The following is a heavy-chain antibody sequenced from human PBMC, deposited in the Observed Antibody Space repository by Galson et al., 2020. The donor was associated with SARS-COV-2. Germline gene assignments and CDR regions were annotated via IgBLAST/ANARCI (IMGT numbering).Heavy chain of an antibody. CDR2: MYYRGST. CDR1: GGSISSTSDY. Sequence: ETSETLSLTCTVSGGSISSTSDYWGWLRQPPGKGLEWIGSMYYRGSTYYNPSLTSRATISVDTSTNQFSLKPSSVTAADTAVYYCARAGGITVLGVLSYGMDVWGQGTTVTVAS. J-gene: IGHJ6*02. CDR3: ARAGGITVLGVLSYGMDV. D-gene: IGHD3-3*01. V-gene: IGHV4-39*01.